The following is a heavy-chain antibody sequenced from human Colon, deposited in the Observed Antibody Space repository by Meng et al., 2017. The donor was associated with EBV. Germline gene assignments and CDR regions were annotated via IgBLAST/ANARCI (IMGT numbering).Heavy chain of an antibody. D-gene: IGHD3-10*01. V-gene: IGHV4-34*01. CDR1: CGSLIDYY. J-gene: IGHJ2*01. CDR2: IHPSGSI. Sequence: VRQHEGWVGLVCPSGTLSLHGVVFCGSLIDYYFSWTRQCPGRGLEGIGEIHPSGSIFYNPSHQSRVTISVDTSKNQFSLNLNSVTAAHTAVYFCSRGVDSYKLGNLWGRGTLVTVSS. CDR3: SRGVDSYKLGNL.